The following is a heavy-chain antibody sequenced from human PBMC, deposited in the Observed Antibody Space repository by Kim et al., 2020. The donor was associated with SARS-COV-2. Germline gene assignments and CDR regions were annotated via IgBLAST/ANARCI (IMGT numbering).Heavy chain of an antibody. J-gene: IGHJ4*02. D-gene: IGHD2-15*01. CDR2: ISYDGSNK. Sequence: GGSLRLSCAASGFTFSSYAMHWVRQAPGKGLEWVAVISYDGSNKYYADSVKGRFTISRDNSKNTLYLQMNSLRAEDTAVYYCARDLGYCSGGSCYSPPHYWGQGTLVTVSS. V-gene: IGHV3-30-3*01. CDR3: ARDLGYCSGGSCYSPPHY. CDR1: GFTFSSYA.